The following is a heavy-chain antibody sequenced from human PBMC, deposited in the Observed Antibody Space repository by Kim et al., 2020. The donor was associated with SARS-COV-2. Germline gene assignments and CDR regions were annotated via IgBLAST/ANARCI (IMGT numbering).Heavy chain of an antibody. CDR1: GFTFSSYA. V-gene: IGHV3-30*04. Sequence: GGSLRLSCAASGFTFSSYAMHWVRQAPGKGLEWVAVISYDGSNKYYADSVKGRFTISRDNSKNTLYLQMNRLRAEDTAVYYCARLTMVRGESDYWGQGTL. CDR3: ARLTMVRGESDY. D-gene: IGHD3-10*01. CDR2: ISYDGSNK. J-gene: IGHJ4*02.